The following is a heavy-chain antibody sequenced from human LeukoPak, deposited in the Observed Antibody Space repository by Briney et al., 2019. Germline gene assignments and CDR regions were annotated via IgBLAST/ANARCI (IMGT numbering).Heavy chain of an antibody. CDR2: INPNSGGT. J-gene: IGHJ4*02. V-gene: IGHV1-2*02. CDR1: GYTFTDYY. Sequence: ASVKVSCKPSGYTFTDYYMHWVRQAPGQGLEWMGWINPNSGGTNYAQKFQGRVTMTRDTSISTAYMELSRLRSDDTAVYYCARDSRPIFEWQQLGGDYWGQGTLVTVSS. D-gene: IGHD6-13*01. CDR3: ARDSRPIFEWQQLGGDY.